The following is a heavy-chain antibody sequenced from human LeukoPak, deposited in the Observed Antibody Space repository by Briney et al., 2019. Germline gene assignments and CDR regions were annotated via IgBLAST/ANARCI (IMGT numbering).Heavy chain of an antibody. CDR3: ARHDYGGNSGDF. V-gene: IGHV3-48*02. CDR2: IGTSSNTI. J-gene: IGHJ4*02. CDR1: GFTFNSYG. D-gene: IGHD4-23*01. Sequence: GGSLRLSCAASGFTFNSYGMHWVRQAPGKGLEWVSYIGTSSNTIYYADSVKGRFTISRDNAKNSLYLQMNSLRDEDTAVYYCARHDYGGNSGDFWGQGTLVTVSS.